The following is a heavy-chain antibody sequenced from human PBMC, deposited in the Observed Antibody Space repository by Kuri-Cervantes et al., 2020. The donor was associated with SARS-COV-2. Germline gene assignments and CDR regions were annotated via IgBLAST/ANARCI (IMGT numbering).Heavy chain of an antibody. CDR2: IYYSGST. V-gene: IGHV4-59*08. J-gene: IGHJ4*02. CDR3: ARTKRSTVVTPSVPYFDY. Sequence: GSLRLSCTVSGGSISSYYWSWIRQPPGKGLEWIGYIYYSGSTNYNPSLKSRVTISVDTSKNQFSLKLSSVTAADTAVYYCARTKRSTVVTPSVPYFDYWGQGTLVTVSS. D-gene: IGHD4-23*01. CDR1: GGSISSYY.